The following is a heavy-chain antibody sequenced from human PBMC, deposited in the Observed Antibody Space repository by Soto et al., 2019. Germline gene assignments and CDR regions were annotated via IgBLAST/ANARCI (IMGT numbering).Heavy chain of an antibody. Sequence: SETLSLTCTVSGGSISRYYWSWIRQPPGKGLEWLGYISSSGRTNYNSSLESRVTMAVDSSKNQFSLKLNSVTAADTAVYYCATQSYSGRDYWGQGTLVTVSS. V-gene: IGHV4-4*09. D-gene: IGHD5-12*01. CDR2: ISSSGRT. J-gene: IGHJ4*02. CDR3: ATQSYSGRDY. CDR1: GGSISRYY.